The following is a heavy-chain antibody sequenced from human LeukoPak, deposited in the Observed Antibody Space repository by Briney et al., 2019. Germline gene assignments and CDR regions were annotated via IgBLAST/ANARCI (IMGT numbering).Heavy chain of an antibody. V-gene: IGHV4-39*07. D-gene: IGHD3-10*01. Sequence: SETLSLTCTVSGGSISSGSYYWSWIRQPPGKGLEWIGSIYHSGSTYYNPSLKSRVTISVDTSKNQFSLKLSSVTAADTAVYYCARYYGSGSYHYYYMDVWGKGTTVTVSS. CDR2: IYHSGST. J-gene: IGHJ6*03. CDR3: ARYYGSGSYHYYYMDV. CDR1: GGSISSGSYY.